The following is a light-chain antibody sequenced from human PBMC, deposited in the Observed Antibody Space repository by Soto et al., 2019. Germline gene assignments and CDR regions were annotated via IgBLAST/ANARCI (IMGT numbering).Light chain of an antibody. V-gene: IGKV1-39*01. Sequence: DIQMTQAPSSLSASLVDGVTITCRASQSISSYLNWYQQKPGKAPKVLIYAASSLQSGVPSRFSGSGSGTDFTLTISSLQPEDFATYYCQQSYSTPRTFGQGTKVDI. CDR3: QQSYSTPRT. J-gene: IGKJ1*01. CDR2: AAS. CDR1: QSISSY.